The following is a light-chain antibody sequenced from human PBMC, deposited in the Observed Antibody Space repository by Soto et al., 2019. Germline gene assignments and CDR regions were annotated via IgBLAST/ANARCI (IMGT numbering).Light chain of an antibody. CDR2: EAS. CDR3: QQRYSMPLT. V-gene: IGKV1-39*01. CDR1: QSISSH. Sequence: DIQKTQSPSSLSASVGDRVTITCRASQSISSHLNWYQQKPGKAPQLLIYEASSLQGGVPSRFSGSGSGTDFTLTISRLQADDFAIYYCQQRYSMPLTFGPGTRVDIK. J-gene: IGKJ3*01.